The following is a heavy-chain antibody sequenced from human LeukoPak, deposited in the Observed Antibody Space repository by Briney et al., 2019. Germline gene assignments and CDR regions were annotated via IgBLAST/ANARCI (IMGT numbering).Heavy chain of an antibody. Sequence: GGSLRLSCAPSGFTLSSYAMHWVRQPPGKGLEWGAVISYDGSNKYYADSVKGRFTISRDNSKNTLYLQMNSLRAEDTAVYYCARVGSLDYDILTGYHDYWGQGTLVTVSS. D-gene: IGHD3-9*01. CDR3: ARVGSLDYDILTGYHDY. J-gene: IGHJ4*02. V-gene: IGHV3-30-3*01. CDR2: ISYDGSNK. CDR1: GFTLSSYA.